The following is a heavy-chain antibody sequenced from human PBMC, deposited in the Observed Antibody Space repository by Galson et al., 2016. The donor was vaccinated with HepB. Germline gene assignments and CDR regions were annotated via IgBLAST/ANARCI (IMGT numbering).Heavy chain of an antibody. J-gene: IGHJ4*02. Sequence: QSGAEVKKPGESLKISCKASGYNFTTTYWITWVRQMPGKVLEWMGMIYPGDSDTSYSPPFQGQVIISVDKSISTAYLQWSSLKASDTAMYYCARPLQNSYGLDYWGQGTLVTVSS. CDR1: GYNFTTTYW. V-gene: IGHV5-51*01. CDR3: ARPLQNSYGLDY. CDR2: IYPGDSDT. D-gene: IGHD5-18*01.